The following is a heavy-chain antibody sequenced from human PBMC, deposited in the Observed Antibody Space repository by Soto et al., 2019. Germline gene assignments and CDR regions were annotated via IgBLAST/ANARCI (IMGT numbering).Heavy chain of an antibody. CDR3: ARAGYSSAWYTAFDS. CDR2: IYASGST. CDR1: GDSISGYY. D-gene: IGHD6-19*01. Sequence: QVHLQESGPTLVKPSETLSLPCTVSGDSISGYYWNWIRPPAGKGLEWIVRIYASGSTISNRSLRSRVSLSVDTSKNQLSLNLNSVTAADTAMYYCARAGYSSAWYTAFDSWSQGLLVTVSS. J-gene: IGHJ4*02. V-gene: IGHV4-4*07.